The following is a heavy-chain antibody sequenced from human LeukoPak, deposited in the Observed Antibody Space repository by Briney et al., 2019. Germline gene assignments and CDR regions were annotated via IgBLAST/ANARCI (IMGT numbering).Heavy chain of an antibody. D-gene: IGHD1-26*01. J-gene: IGHJ4*02. Sequence: PGGSLRLSCRASGFTFGDYALIWFRQAPGKGLEWVSFTRSKTYGGTTEYAASVKGRFTISRDDSKSIADLQMNSLKTEDTAVYYCTRAESGTYKGGFDYWGQGTLVTVSS. CDR1: GFTFGDYA. CDR3: TRAESGTYKGGFDY. CDR2: TRSKTYGGTT. V-gene: IGHV3-49*03.